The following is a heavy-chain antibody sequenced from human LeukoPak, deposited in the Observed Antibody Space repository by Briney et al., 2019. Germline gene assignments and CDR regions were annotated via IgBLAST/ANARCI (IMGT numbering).Heavy chain of an antibody. Sequence: GGSLRLSCAASGFTFSDYYMSWIRQAPGKGLEWVSYISSSGSTIYYADSVKGRFTISRDNAKNSLYLQMNSLRAEDTAVYYCAKDRSPRLSGGPSLLGDPWGQGTLVTVSS. D-gene: IGHD2-15*01. CDR3: AKDRSPRLSGGPSLLGDP. J-gene: IGHJ5*02. CDR2: ISSSGSTI. CDR1: GFTFSDYY. V-gene: IGHV3-11*01.